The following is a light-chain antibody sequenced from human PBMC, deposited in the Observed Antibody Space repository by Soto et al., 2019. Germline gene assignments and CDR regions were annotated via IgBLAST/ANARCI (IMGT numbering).Light chain of an antibody. CDR3: SSYTSSSTVL. CDR1: SSDLRAYHY. V-gene: IGLV2-14*01. Sequence: QSALTQPASVSGSPGQSITISCTGTSSDLRAYHYVSWYQQHPGKAPKLMIYDVSNRPSGVSNRFSGSKSGNTASLTRSGLQPEDEAGYYCSSYTSSSTVLFGGGTQLTVL. CDR2: DVS. J-gene: IGLJ2*01.